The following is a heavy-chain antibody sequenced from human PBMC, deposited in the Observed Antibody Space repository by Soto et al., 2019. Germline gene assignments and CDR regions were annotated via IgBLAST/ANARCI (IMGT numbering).Heavy chain of an antibody. CDR3: SSDPRHYGMAF. J-gene: IGHJ6*02. CDR2: INAGNGNT. Sequence: ASVKVSCKASGYTFASYAMHWVRQAPGQRIEWMGWINAGNGNTKYSQKFQGRVTITRDTSASTAYMELSSLRSEDTAFYFCSSDPRHYGMAFWAQGSSVTVSS. V-gene: IGHV1-3*01. CDR1: GYTFASYA.